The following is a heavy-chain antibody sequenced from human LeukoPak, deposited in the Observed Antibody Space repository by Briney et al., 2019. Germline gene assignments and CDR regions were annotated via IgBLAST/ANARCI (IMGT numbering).Heavy chain of an antibody. Sequence: GRSLRLSCAASGFTFSNYGMHWVRQAPGKGLEWVAVIWYDGSNKYYSDSVKGRFTISRDNSKNTLYLQMNSLGAEDTAVYYCARDRQWMVFDYWGQGTLVTVSS. D-gene: IGHD6-19*01. V-gene: IGHV3-33*01. CDR1: GFTFSNYG. CDR3: ARDRQWMVFDY. CDR2: IWYDGSNK. J-gene: IGHJ4*02.